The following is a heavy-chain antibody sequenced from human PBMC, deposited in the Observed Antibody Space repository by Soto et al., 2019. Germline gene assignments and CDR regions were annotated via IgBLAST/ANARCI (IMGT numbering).Heavy chain of an antibody. J-gene: IGHJ6*02. V-gene: IGHV3-33*01. Sequence: QVQLVESGGGVVQPGRSLRLSCAASRFTFSSYGMHWVRQAPGKGLEWVAVIWSDGSNKYYADSVKGRFTISRDNSKNTLYLQMNSLRADDTAVYYCARAAIFGGVMSGDYGMDVWGQGTTVTVSS. D-gene: IGHD3-3*01. CDR2: IWSDGSNK. CDR3: ARAAIFGGVMSGDYGMDV. CDR1: RFTFSSYG.